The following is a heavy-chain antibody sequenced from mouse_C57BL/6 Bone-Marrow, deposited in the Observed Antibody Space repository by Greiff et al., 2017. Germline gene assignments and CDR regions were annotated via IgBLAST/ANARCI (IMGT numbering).Heavy chain of an antibody. V-gene: IGHV1-55*01. Sequence: QVQLQQPGAELVKPGASVKMSCKASGYTFTSYWITWVKQRPGQGLGWIGDIYPGSGSTNYNEKFKSNDTLTVDTSSSTAYMQLSSLTSEDSAVYYGARPYYSNYWYFDVWGTGTTVTVSS. CDR3: ARPYYSNYWYFDV. CDR1: GYTFTSYW. D-gene: IGHD2-5*01. CDR2: IYPGSGST. J-gene: IGHJ1*03.